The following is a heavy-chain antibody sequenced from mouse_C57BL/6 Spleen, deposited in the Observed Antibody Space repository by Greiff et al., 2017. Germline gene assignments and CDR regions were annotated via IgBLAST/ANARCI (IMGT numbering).Heavy chain of an antibody. CDR2: ISYDGSN. CDR3: ARSGGLRRTEYYCDY. J-gene: IGHJ2*01. Sequence: VQLKESGPGLVKPSQSLSLTCSVTGYSITSGYYWNWIRQFPGNKLEWMGYISYDGSNNYNPSLKNRISITRDTSKNQFFLKLNSVTTEDTATYYCARSGGLRRTEYYCDYWGQGTTLTVSS. V-gene: IGHV3-6*01. CDR1: GYSITSGYY. D-gene: IGHD2-4*01.